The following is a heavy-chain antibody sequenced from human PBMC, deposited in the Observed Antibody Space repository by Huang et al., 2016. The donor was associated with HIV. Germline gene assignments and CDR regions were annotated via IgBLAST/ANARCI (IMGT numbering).Heavy chain of an antibody. J-gene: IGHJ4*02. Sequence: QVQLVQSGAEVKKPGSSVKVSCTASGGTFSIDAMTWGRQAPGQGLERMGGISPVFGTPNYAQKFQGRVTITADESTGTAYMEVSSLKSEDTAIYYCARVRRHSGNSGLIDFWGQGTLVTVSS. D-gene: IGHD6-19*01. CDR3: ARVRRHSGNSGLIDF. V-gene: IGHV1-69*13. CDR1: GGTFSIDA. CDR2: ISPVFGTP.